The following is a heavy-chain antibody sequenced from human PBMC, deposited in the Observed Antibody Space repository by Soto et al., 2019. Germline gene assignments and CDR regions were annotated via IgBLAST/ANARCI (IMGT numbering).Heavy chain of an antibody. D-gene: IGHD3-10*01. CDR1: GFTVSSNY. CDR2: IYSGGST. Sequence: PGGSLRLSCAASGFTVSSNYMSWVRQAPGKGLEWVSVIYSGGSTYYADSVKGRFTISRDNSKNTLYLQMNSLRAEDTAVYYCARGPLWFGELSGWYMDVWGKGTTVTVSS. CDR3: ARGPLWFGELSGWYMDV. J-gene: IGHJ6*03. V-gene: IGHV3-66*01.